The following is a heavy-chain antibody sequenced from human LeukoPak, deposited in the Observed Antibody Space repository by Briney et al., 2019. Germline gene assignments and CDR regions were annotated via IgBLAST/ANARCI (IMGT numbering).Heavy chain of an antibody. CDR3: AKGYSSGWPYYFDY. D-gene: IGHD6-19*01. J-gene: IGHJ4*02. V-gene: IGHV3-23*01. Sequence: GGSLRPSCAASGFTFRSYAMSWVRQAPGKGLEWVSVISGGGGTTYYADSVKGRFTISRDNSNNTLYLQMNTLRAEDTAVYYCAKGYSSGWPYYFDYWGQGTLVTVSS. CDR2: ISGGGGTT. CDR1: GFTFRSYA.